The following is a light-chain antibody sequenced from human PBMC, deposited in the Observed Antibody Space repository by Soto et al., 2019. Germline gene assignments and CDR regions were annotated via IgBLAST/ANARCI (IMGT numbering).Light chain of an antibody. CDR2: GAS. V-gene: IGKV3-20*01. CDR3: QQYGSSGT. J-gene: IGKJ1*01. CDR1: QSVSTTF. Sequence: EIVLTQSPGTLSLSPGERATLSCRASQSVSTTFLVWYQQKPGQAPRLLIYGASNRATGIPDGFSGSGSGTDFTLTISRLEPEDFAVYYCQQYGSSGTFGQGTKVDIK.